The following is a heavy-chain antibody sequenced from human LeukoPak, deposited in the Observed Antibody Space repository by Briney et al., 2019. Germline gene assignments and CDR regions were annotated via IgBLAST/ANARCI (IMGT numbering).Heavy chain of an antibody. D-gene: IGHD3-9*01. Sequence: PSETLSLTCAVSGGSISSGGYSWSWIRQPPGKGLEWIGYIYHSGSTYYNPSLKSRVTISVDTSKNQFSLKLSSVTAADTAVYYCARANSYYDILTGPDAFDIWGQGTMVTVSS. CDR1: GGSISSGGYS. V-gene: IGHV4-30-2*05. CDR3: ARANSYYDILTGPDAFDI. CDR2: IYHSGST. J-gene: IGHJ3*02.